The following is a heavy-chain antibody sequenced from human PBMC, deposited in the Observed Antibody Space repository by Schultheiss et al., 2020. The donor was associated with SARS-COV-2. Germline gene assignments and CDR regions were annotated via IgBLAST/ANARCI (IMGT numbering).Heavy chain of an antibody. D-gene: IGHD1-26*01. V-gene: IGHV1-2*04. J-gene: IGHJ6*02. CDR3: ARDGSGTWTVYGLDV. CDR2: INPNSGGT. CDR1: GYTFTGYY. Sequence: ASVKVSCKASGYTFTGYYMHWVRQAPGQGLEWMGWINPNSGGTNYAQKFQGWVTMTRDTSIRTAYMELSRLRSDDTAVYYCARDGSGTWTVYGLDVWGQGTTVTVSS.